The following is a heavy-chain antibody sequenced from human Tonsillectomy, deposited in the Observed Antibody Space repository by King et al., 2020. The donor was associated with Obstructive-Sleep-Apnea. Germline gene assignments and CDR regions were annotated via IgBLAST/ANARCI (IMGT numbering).Heavy chain of an antibody. J-gene: IGHJ1*01. CDR3: ARGFCSGGNCYSAEYFQP. Sequence: VQLQESGPGLVKPSQTLSLTCTVSGGSINSGGYFWSWIRQHPEKGLEWIGYIYYTGSTYYIPSLKSRVTMSIDTSKSQFSLELRSVTAADTAIYFCARGFCSGGNCYSAEYFQPWGQGTPVTVSS. CDR2: IYYTGST. V-gene: IGHV4-31*03. D-gene: IGHD2-15*01. CDR1: GGSINSGGYF.